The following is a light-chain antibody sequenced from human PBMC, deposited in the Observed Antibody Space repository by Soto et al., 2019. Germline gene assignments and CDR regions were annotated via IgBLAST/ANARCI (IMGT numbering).Light chain of an antibody. CDR1: QDIRFY. Sequence: DVQMTQSPSSLSASSEDRNTITCQASQDIRFYLNWYQHKTGQAPKLLIYDASQLETGVPSKFSGSGSGTDFTFTINNVQAKDIGTYYCQHYNGPPITFGQGTRLEIK. V-gene: IGKV1-33*01. CDR3: QHYNGPPIT. J-gene: IGKJ5*01. CDR2: DAS.